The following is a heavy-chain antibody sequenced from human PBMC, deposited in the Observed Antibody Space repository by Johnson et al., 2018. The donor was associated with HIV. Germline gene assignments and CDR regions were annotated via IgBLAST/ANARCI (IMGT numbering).Heavy chain of an antibody. CDR2: IRYDGSNK. CDR3: AKSPGKDHGGNSGAFDI. V-gene: IGHV3-30*02. CDR1: GFTFSSYG. D-gene: IGHD4-23*01. Sequence: QVQLVESGGGVVQPGGSLRLSCAASGFTFSSYGMHWVRQAPGKGLEWVAFIRYDGSNKYYAESVQGRFTISGDNSKNTLYLQMNSLRAEDTAVYYCAKSPGKDHGGNSGAFDIWGQGTMVTVSS. J-gene: IGHJ3*02.